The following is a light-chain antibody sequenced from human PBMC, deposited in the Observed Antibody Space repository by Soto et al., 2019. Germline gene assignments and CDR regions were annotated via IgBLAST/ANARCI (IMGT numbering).Light chain of an antibody. J-gene: IGKJ1*01. CDR3: QHYKHCSPTWT. Sequence: DIQMTQSPSTLSSSVGDTVTITCRASQTISGWLAWYQQKPGKAPKLLIYRTSTLENGVPSRFSGSGSGTDCDLSISSLKSDASDTEWSQHYKHCSPTWTFGQGTRVEIK. CDR2: RTS. V-gene: IGKV1-5*03. CDR1: QTISGW.